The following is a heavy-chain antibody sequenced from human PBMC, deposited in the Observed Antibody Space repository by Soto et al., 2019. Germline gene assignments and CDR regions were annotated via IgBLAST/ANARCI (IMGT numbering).Heavy chain of an antibody. J-gene: IGHJ6*02. V-gene: IGHV1-8*01. CDR3: ARGLLRGVSYYYYGMDV. CDR2: MNPNSGNT. Sequence: QVQLVQSGAELKKPGASVKVSCKASGYTFTSYDINWVRQATGQGLEWMGWMNPNSGNTGYAQKFQGRVTMTRNTSISTAYMELSSLRSEDTAVYYCARGLLRGVSYYYYGMDVWGQGTTVTVSS. D-gene: IGHD3-10*01. CDR1: GYTFTSYD.